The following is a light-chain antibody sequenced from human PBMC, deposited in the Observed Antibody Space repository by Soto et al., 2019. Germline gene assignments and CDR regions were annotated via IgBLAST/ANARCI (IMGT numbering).Light chain of an antibody. Sequence: EIMMTQSPVTLSASPGERVTLSCRASQSISSNLAWFQQKPGQAPRLLIYGASTGATGIPARFSGSGSGTDFTLTISRLQSEDFATYYCLQDYNYLWTFGQGTKVDIK. CDR1: QSISSN. V-gene: IGKV3-15*01. CDR3: LQDYNYLWT. J-gene: IGKJ1*01. CDR2: GAS.